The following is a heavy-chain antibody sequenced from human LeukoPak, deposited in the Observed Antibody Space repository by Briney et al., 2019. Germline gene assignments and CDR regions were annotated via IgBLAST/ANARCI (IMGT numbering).Heavy chain of an antibody. CDR1: GFTFHDHG. Sequence: GGSLRLSCAASGFTFHDHGMSWVRQVPGKGLEWVSALNWNGDNTGYADSVKGRFTISRDNAKKSLYLQMNSLTAEDTAYYYCAREEGPYFDCWGQGTLVTVSS. V-gene: IGHV3-20*04. CDR3: AREEGPYFDC. CDR2: LNWNGDNT. J-gene: IGHJ4*02.